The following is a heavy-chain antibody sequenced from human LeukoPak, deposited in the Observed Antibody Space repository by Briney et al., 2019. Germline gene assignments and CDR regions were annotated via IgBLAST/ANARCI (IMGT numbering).Heavy chain of an antibody. J-gene: IGHJ5*02. CDR2: FIPAGDR. D-gene: IGHD7-27*01. CDR3: VRGGVWGLSSNWLEA. V-gene: IGHV3-13*04. Sequence: GGSLRLSCAASGLTFSSHDMHWVRQAAGEGLEWVSGFIPAGDRYYAESVKGRFTISRENAKSSLYLEMNSLRVGDTAVYYCVRGGVWGLSSNWLEAWGQGTLVVVSS. CDR1: GLTFSSHD.